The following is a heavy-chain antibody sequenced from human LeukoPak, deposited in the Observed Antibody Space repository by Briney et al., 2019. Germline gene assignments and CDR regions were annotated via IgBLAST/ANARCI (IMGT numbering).Heavy chain of an antibody. CDR1: GGSFSGYY. Sequence: SETLSLTCGVNGGSFSGYYWNWIRQPPGKGLEWIGTIYYSGSTYYNPSLTSRVTISVDTSKNQFSLKLSSVTAADTAVYYCARHKDYYYSYMDVWGKGTTVTISS. CDR2: IYYSGST. V-gene: IGHV4-34*01. J-gene: IGHJ6*03. CDR3: ARHKDYYYSYMDV.